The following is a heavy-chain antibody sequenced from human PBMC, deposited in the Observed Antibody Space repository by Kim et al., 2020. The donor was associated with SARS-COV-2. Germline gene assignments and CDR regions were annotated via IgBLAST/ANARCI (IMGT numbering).Heavy chain of an antibody. CDR1: GFTFSSYG. Sequence: GGSLRLSCAASGFTFSSYGMHWVRQAPGKGLEWVAVIWYDGSNKYYADSVKGRFTISRDNSKNTLYLQINSLRAEDTAVYYCARDPDYGDYARDYYYYYGMDVWGQGTTVTVSS. J-gene: IGHJ6*02. V-gene: IGHV3-33*01. CDR3: ARDPDYGDYARDYYYYYGMDV. D-gene: IGHD4-17*01. CDR2: IWYDGSNK.